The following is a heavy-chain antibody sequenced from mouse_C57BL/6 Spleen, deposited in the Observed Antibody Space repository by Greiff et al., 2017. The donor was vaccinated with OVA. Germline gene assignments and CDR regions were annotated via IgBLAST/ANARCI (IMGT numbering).Heavy chain of an antibody. CDR3: ARRSTTVVARDAMDY. V-gene: IGHV1-64*01. CDR1: GYTFTSYW. J-gene: IGHJ4*01. CDR2: IHPNSGST. D-gene: IGHD1-1*01. Sequence: VQLQQSGAELVKPGASVKLSCKASGYTFTSYWMHWVKQRPGQGLEWIGMIHPNSGSTNYNEKFKSKATLTVDKSSSTAYMQLSSLTSEDSAVYYCARRSTTVVARDAMDYWGQGTSVTVSS.